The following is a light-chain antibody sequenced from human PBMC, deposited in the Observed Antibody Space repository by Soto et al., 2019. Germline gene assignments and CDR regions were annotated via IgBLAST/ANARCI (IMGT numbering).Light chain of an antibody. CDR3: QQFTSSPT. CDR2: GTS. J-gene: IGKJ2*01. CDR1: QGVSSNS. V-gene: IGKV3-20*01. Sequence: EIVLAQSPGTLSLSPGERATLSCRASQGVSSNSSAWYQQKPGQAPRLLIYGTSSRATGIPDRFSGSGSGTDFTLTISRLEPEDFAVYYCQQFTSSPTFGQGTKLEIK.